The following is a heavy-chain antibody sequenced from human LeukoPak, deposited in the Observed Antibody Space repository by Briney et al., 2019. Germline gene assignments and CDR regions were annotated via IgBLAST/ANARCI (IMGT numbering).Heavy chain of an antibody. V-gene: IGHV3-23*01. Sequence: GGSLRLSCAASGFTFSTYGMIWVRQAPGKGLGWVSAISGSGGSTFYADSVKGRFTIDRDNSEHSVYLQMSGLRAEATDLYAKEHCRPDTGSGIDSWGQGTLVTVS. CDR1: GFTFSTYG. J-gene: IGHJ4*02. CDR3: EHCRPDTGSGIDS. CDR2: ISGSGGST. D-gene: IGHD2/OR15-2a*01.